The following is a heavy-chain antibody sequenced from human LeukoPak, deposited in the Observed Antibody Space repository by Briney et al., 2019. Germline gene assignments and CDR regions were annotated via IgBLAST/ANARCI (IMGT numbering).Heavy chain of an antibody. CDR1: GGTFSSYA. CDR2: IIPIFGTA. Sequence: GASVKVSFTASGGTFSSYAISWVRQAPGQGLEWMGGIIPIFGTANYAQKFQGRVTITADESTSTAYMELSSLRSEDTAVYYCARELDYGDQYYFDYWGQGTLVTVSS. J-gene: IGHJ4*02. CDR3: ARELDYGDQYYFDY. D-gene: IGHD4-17*01. V-gene: IGHV1-69*13.